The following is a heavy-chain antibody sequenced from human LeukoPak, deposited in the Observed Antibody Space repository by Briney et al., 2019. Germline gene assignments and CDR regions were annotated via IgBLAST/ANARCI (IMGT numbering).Heavy chain of an antibody. CDR3: ARDEGSSYPFDY. J-gene: IGHJ4*02. Sequence: PSETLSLTCTVSGGSTSSSSYYWGWIRQPPGKGLEWIGSIYYSGSTYYNPSLKSRVTISVDTSKNQFSLNLSSVTAADTAVYFCARDEGSSYPFDYWGQGTLVTVSS. D-gene: IGHD2-2*01. CDR2: IYYSGST. CDR1: GGSTSSSSYY. V-gene: IGHV4-39*07.